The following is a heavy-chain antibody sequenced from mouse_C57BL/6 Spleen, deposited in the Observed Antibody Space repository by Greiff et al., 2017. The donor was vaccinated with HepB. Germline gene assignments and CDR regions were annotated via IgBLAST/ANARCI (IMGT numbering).Heavy chain of an antibody. Sequence: QVQLQQSGAELVRPGASVKLSCKASGYTFTDYYINWVKQRPGQGLEWIARIYPGSGNTYYNEKFKGKATLTAEKSSSTAYMQLSSLTSEDSAVYFCARSPVSNYGDYYAMDYWGQGTSVTVSS. D-gene: IGHD2-13*01. V-gene: IGHV1-76*01. CDR1: GYTFTDYY. J-gene: IGHJ4*01. CDR3: ARSPVSNYGDYYAMDY. CDR2: IYPGSGNT.